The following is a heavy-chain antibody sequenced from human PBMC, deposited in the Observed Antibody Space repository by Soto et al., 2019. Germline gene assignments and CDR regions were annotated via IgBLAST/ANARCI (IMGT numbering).Heavy chain of an antibody. V-gene: IGHV1-8*01. CDR2: MNPNSGNT. D-gene: IGHD4-4*01. J-gene: IGHJ4*02. Sequence: QVQLVXXXXEVKKPGASVKVSCKASGYTFTSYDINWVRQATGQGLEWMGWMNPNSGNTGYAQKFQGRVTMTRNTSISTAYMELSSLRSEDTAVYYCARGSYYSNYYFDYWGQGTLVTVSS. CDR3: ARGSYYSNYYFDY. CDR1: GYTFTSYD.